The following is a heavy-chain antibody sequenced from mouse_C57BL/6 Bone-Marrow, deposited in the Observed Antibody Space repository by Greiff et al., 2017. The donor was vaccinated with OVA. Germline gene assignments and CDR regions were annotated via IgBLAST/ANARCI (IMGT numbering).Heavy chain of an antibody. CDR3: ARYYGSPFYAMDY. Sequence: VQGVESGAELVRPGTSVKMSCKASGYTFTNYWIGWAKQRPGHGLEWIGDIYPGGGYTNYNEKFKGKATLTADKSSSTAYMQFSSLTSEDSAIYYCARYYGSPFYAMDYWGQGTSVTVSS. D-gene: IGHD1-1*01. CDR2: IYPGGGYT. CDR1: GYTFTNYW. J-gene: IGHJ4*01. V-gene: IGHV1-63*01.